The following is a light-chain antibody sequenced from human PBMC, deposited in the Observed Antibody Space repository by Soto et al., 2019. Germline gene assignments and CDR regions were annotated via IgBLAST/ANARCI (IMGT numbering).Light chain of an antibody. V-gene: IGKV3-15*01. CDR3: QQYGSSALT. CDR2: GAS. CDR1: QSISRN. J-gene: IGKJ4*01. Sequence: IGLNQSPSTLSVTPEQRATLYCRASQSISRNLAWYQQKPGQAPRLLIYGASTRATGIPARFSGSGSGTEFTLTISSLQSEDFAVYYCQQYGSSALTFGGGTKVDIK.